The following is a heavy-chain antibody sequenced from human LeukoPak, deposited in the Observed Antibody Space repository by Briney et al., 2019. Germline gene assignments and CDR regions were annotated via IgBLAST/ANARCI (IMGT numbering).Heavy chain of an antibody. Sequence: SETLSLTCTVSGGSISGYYWSWIWQPAGKGLEWIGHIHTSGNTNYNPSLKSRVTMSVDTSNNHFSLRVTSVTAADTAIYYCVGGGSKAAATFDYWGQGTLVTVFS. CDR1: GGSISGYY. V-gene: IGHV4-4*07. J-gene: IGHJ4*02. D-gene: IGHD2-15*01. CDR3: VGGGSKAAATFDY. CDR2: IHTSGNT.